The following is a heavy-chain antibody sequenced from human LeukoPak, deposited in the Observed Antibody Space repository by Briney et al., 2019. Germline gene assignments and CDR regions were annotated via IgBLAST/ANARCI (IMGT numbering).Heavy chain of an antibody. CDR1: GGSFSGYY. Sequence: PSETLSLTCAVYGGSFSGYYWSWIRQPPGKGLEWIGDINHSGSTNYNPSLKSRVTISVDTSKNQFSMKLSSVIAEDTAVYYCARGADYYDSSGYPPAHDYWGQGTLVTVSS. J-gene: IGHJ4*02. V-gene: IGHV4-34*01. D-gene: IGHD3-22*01. CDR3: ARGADYYDSSGYPPAHDY. CDR2: INHSGST.